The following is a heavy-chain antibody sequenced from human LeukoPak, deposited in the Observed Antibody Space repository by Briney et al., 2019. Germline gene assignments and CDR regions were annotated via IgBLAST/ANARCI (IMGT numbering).Heavy chain of an antibody. CDR1: GFNFSSYE. Sequence: PGGSLRLSCAASGFNFSSYEMNWVRQAPGKGLEWVSYISSSGSTIYYADSVKGRFTISRDNAKTSLFLQMNNLRVDDTAVYYCVRDYRGGWNDYWGQGTLVTVSS. D-gene: IGHD1-26*01. CDR3: VRDYRGGWNDY. J-gene: IGHJ4*02. CDR2: ISSSGSTI. V-gene: IGHV3-48*03.